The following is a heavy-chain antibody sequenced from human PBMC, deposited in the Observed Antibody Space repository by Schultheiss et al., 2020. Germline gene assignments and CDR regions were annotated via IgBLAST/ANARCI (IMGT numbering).Heavy chain of an antibody. CDR3: ARETDGYNHPYHYYYGMDV. D-gene: IGHD5-24*01. CDR1: GFTFSNAW. CDR2: ISSSGSTI. Sequence: GGSLRLSCAASGFTFSNAWMSWVRQAPGKGLEWVSYISSSGSTIYYADSVKGRFTISRDNAKNSLYLQMNSLRAEDTAVYYCARETDGYNHPYHYYYGMDVWGQGTTVTVSS. V-gene: IGHV3-11*04. J-gene: IGHJ6*02.